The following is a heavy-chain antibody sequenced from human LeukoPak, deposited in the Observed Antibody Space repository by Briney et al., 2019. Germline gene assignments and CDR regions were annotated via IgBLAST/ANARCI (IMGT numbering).Heavy chain of an antibody. Sequence: ASVKVSCKASGYTFTSYCISWVRQAPGQGLEWMGWISAYNGNTNYAQKLQGRVTMTTDTSTSTAYMELRSLRSDDTAVYYCARVRGYSQQDAFDIWGQGTMVTVSS. V-gene: IGHV1-18*01. CDR3: ARVRGYSQQDAFDI. D-gene: IGHD2-15*01. CDR1: GYTFTSYC. J-gene: IGHJ3*02. CDR2: ISAYNGNT.